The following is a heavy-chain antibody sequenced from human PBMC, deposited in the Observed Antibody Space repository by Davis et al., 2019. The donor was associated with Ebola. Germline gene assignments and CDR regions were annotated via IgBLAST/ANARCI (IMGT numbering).Heavy chain of an antibody. D-gene: IGHD5-12*01. Sequence: PGGSLRLSCAASGFTVSNAWMNWVRQAPGKGLEWVGRIKSKSDGGITDYAAPVKGRFTLSRDDSKNTLFLQMNSLKTEDTAVYYCTRDLDLRYAMDVWGQGTTVTVSS. J-gene: IGHJ6*02. CDR3: TRDLDLRYAMDV. CDR1: GFTVSNAW. V-gene: IGHV3-15*07. CDR2: IKSKSDGGIT.